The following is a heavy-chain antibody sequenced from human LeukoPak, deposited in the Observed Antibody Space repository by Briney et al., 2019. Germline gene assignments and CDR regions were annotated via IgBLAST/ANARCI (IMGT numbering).Heavy chain of an antibody. CDR2: ISSSSSST. J-gene: IGHJ4*02. CDR1: GFTFSDYY. V-gene: IGHV3-11*05. CDR3: ARDFIHRSGEANY. D-gene: IGHD3-22*01. Sequence: GALRLSCVASGFTFSDYYMSWIRQAPGKGLEWISYISSSSSSTNYADSVKGRFTISRDNPKNSLYLLMNSLRAEDTAMYYCARDFIHRSGEANYWGQGTLVTVSS.